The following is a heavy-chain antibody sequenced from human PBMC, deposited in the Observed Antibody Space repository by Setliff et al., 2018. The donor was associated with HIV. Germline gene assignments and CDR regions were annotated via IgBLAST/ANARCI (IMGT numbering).Heavy chain of an antibody. V-gene: IGHV1-69*16. D-gene: IGHD3-22*01. CDR2: IIPMLRAT. Sequence: ASVKVSCKTSGDTFNTYSISWVRQAPGQGLEWMGGIIPMLRATKYAQRFQGRVTITTDESTSTAYMELSSLRSEDTAVYYCARDRDYDSSHLDAFDIWGQGTMVTVSS. CDR1: GDTFNTYS. CDR3: ARDRDYDSSHLDAFDI. J-gene: IGHJ3*02.